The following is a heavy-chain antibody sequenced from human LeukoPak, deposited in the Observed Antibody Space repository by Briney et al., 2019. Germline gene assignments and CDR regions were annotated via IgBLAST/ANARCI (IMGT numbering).Heavy chain of an antibody. J-gene: IGHJ4*02. CDR3: AKDTFSGSGWFDY. D-gene: IGHD6-19*01. Sequence: GGSLRLSCAASGFTFSSYAMTWVRRAPGKGLEWVSGISGTGSSTYYADSVKGRFTISRDNSKNTLYLQMNSLRAEDTAVYYCAKDTFSGSGWFDYWGQGTLVTVSS. CDR2: ISGTGSST. V-gene: IGHV3-23*01. CDR1: GFTFSSYA.